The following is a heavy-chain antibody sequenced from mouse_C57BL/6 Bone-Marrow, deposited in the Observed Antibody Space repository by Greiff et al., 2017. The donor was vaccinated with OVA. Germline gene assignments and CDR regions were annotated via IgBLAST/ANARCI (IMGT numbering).Heavy chain of an antibody. Sequence: QVQLKQSGPELVKPGASVKISCKASGYAFSSSWMNWVKQRPGKGLEWIGRIYPGDGDTNYNGKFKGKATLTADKSSSTAYMQLSSLTSEDSAVYFCASYYGSSYGYYFDYWGQGTTLTVSS. V-gene: IGHV1-82*01. J-gene: IGHJ2*01. CDR1: GYAFSSSW. D-gene: IGHD1-1*01. CDR3: ASYYGSSYGYYFDY. CDR2: IYPGDGDT.